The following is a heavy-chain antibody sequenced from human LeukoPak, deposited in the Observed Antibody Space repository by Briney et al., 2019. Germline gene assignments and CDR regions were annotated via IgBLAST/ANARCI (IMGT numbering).Heavy chain of an antibody. Sequence: PSETLSLTCTVSGGSISSYYWSWIRQPPGKGMEWIGYIYYSGSTNYNPSLKSRVTISVDTSKNQFSLKLSSVTAADTAVYYCARDSPYSTTIFGYWGQGTLVTVSS. CDR2: IYYSGST. V-gene: IGHV4-59*01. CDR1: GGSISSYY. CDR3: ARDSPYSTTIFGY. J-gene: IGHJ4*02. D-gene: IGHD3-3*01.